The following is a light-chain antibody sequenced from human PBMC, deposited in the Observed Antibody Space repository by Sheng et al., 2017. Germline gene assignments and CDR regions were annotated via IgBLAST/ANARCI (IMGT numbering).Light chain of an antibody. J-gene: IGKJ4*01. CDR2: KAS. Sequence: DIQMTQSPSSLSASVGDRVTITCRASQRISNYLTWYQQKLGKAPKFLIYKASTLQGGVPSRFSGSASGTDFTLTISGLQPEDVATYYCQXTYTTPLTFGGGTKGGDQT. CDR3: QXTYTTPLT. V-gene: IGKV1-39*01. CDR1: QRISNY.